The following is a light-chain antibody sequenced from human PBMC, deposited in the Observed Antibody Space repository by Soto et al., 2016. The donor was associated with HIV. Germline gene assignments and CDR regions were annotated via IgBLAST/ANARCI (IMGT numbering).Light chain of an antibody. CDR1: QGISNY. V-gene: IGKV1-8*01. CDR2: AAS. J-gene: IGKJ3*01. Sequence: IQMTQSPSSLSASVGDRVTITCRASQGISNYLAWYQQKPGKAPKLLIFAASTLHTGVPSRFSGSGSGTDFTLTISCLQSEGFATYYCLQSYSYPPTFGPGTKVDIK. CDR3: LQSYSYPPT.